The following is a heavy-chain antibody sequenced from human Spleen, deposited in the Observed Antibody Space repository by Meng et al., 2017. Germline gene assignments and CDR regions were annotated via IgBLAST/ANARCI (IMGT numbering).Heavy chain of an antibody. D-gene: IGHD3-3*01. V-gene: IGHV3-43D*04. J-gene: IGHJ2*01. Sequence: GESLKISCAVSGFTFDDYAMHWVRQAPGKGLEWVSLISWDGGTTYYADSVKGRFTISRDNSKNSLYLQMNSLRAEDTALYYCAKVSIFGVAPQGDWYFDLWGHGTLVTVSS. CDR2: ISWDGGTT. CDR1: GFTFDDYA. CDR3: AKVSIFGVAPQGDWYFDL.